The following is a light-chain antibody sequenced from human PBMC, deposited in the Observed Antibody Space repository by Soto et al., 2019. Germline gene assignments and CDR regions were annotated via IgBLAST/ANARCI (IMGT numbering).Light chain of an antibody. CDR1: PSVSNS. CDR3: QQYGSPGT. CDR2: GAS. V-gene: IGKV3-20*01. J-gene: IGKJ1*01. Sequence: EMVLTQSPGTLSLSPGERATLSCRASPSVSNSLAWYQHKPGQAPRLLISGASNRATGIPDRFSGSGSGTDLTLTIRRLEPEDFAVYYCQQYGSPGTFGQGTKVDIK.